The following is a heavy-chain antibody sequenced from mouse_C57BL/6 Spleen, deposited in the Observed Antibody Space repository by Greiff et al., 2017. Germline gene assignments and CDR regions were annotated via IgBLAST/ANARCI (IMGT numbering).Heavy chain of an antibody. V-gene: IGHV1-82*01. CDR3: ARWGYGPDFDY. CDR1: GYAFSSSW. J-gene: IGHJ2*01. Sequence: QVQLQQSGPELVKPGASVKISCKASGYAFSSSWMNWVKQRPGQGLEWIGRIYPGDGDTNYNGKFKGKATLTADKSSSTAYMQLSSLTSEDSAVYFCARWGYGPDFDYWGQGTTLTVSS. CDR2: IYPGDGDT. D-gene: IGHD2-10*02.